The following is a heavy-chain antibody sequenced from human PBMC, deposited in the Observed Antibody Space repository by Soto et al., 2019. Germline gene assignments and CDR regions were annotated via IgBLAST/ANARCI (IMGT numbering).Heavy chain of an antibody. Sequence: SGKVSCRAAGYTVTSYVTHWVRQAPGQRLEWMGWINAGNGNTKYSQKFQGRVTITRDTSASTAYMELSSLRSEDTAVYYCARGGSLYWYFDLWGRGTLVTVS. D-gene: IGHD1-26*01. CDR3: ARGGSLYWYFDL. J-gene: IGHJ2*01. CDR1: GYTVTSYV. V-gene: IGHV1-3*01. CDR2: INAGNGNT.